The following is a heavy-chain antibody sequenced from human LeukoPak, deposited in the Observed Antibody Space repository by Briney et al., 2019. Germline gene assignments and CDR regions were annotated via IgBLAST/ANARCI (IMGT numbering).Heavy chain of an antibody. Sequence: GGSLRLSCAVSGYTVSSHYMSWVRQAPGKGLEWVSVIYSGGNTYYADSVKGRFTISRDNSKNTLYLQMNSPRAEDTAVYYCATHDWFDPWGQGTLVTVSS. J-gene: IGHJ5*02. CDR3: ATHDWFDP. V-gene: IGHV3-53*01. CDR2: IYSGGNT. CDR1: GYTVSSHY.